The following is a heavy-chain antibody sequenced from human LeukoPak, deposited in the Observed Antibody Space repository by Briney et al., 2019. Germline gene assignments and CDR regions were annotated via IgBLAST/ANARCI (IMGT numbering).Heavy chain of an antibody. CDR1: GGSISSYS. V-gene: IGHV4-59*08. CDR3: ARQLYSSGNYYAPMDV. CDR2: INNSGYT. D-gene: IGHD3-10*01. Sequence: PSETLSLTCTVSGGSISSYSWNWIRQPPGKGLEWIGYINNSGYTNNNPSLKSRVTISVDTFKNQFSLEMSSVTAADTAVYFCARQLYSSGNYYAPMDVWGKGTTVTISS. J-gene: IGHJ6*03.